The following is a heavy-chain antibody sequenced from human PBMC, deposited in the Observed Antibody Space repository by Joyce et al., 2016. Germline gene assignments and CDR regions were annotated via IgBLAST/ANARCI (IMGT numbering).Heavy chain of an antibody. D-gene: IGHD1-7*01. CDR1: GGSISSDFYY. CDR3: ASGRNYYADDAFDI. Sequence: QLQLQESGPGLVKPSETLSLTCTVSGGSISSDFYYWGWIRQPPGKGLEWIGTMYNSGSTCYKPSLKSRVIISVDSSKNQFSLKLSSVTAPDTALYYCASGRNYYADDAFDIWGQGTIVTFSS. V-gene: IGHV4-39*07. J-gene: IGHJ3*02. CDR2: MYNSGST.